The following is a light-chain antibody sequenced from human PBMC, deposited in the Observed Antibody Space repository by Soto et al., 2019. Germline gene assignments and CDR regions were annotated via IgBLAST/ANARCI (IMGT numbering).Light chain of an antibody. CDR3: QQYDTYPLI. V-gene: IGKV1-5*03. CDR1: QKIDAS. J-gene: IGKJ4*01. CDR2: KAS. Sequence: DIQMTQSPSILSASIGDRVTITCRASQKIDASLAWYQQKPGKAPKLLIYKASILESEVPSRFSGRGSGTEFTLTISRLQPDDFATYYCQQYDTYPLIFGGGPKVEIK.